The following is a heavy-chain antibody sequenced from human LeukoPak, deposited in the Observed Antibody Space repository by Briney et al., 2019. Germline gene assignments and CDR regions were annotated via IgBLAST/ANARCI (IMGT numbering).Heavy chain of an antibody. CDR3: AKDKYCTTTSCSRGFDY. D-gene: IGHD2-2*01. Sequence: PGRSLRLSCAASGFTFDDYAMHWVRQGPGKGLEWVSSISWNSGSIGYADSVKGRFTISRDNAKNSLYLQMNSLRAEDTALYYCAKDKYCTTTSCSRGFDYWGHGTLVTVSS. J-gene: IGHJ4*01. CDR1: GFTFDDYA. V-gene: IGHV3-9*01. CDR2: ISWNSGSI.